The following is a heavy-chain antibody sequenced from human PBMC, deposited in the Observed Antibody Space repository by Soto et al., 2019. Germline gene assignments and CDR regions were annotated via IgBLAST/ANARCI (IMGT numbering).Heavy chain of an antibody. J-gene: IGHJ4*02. D-gene: IGHD6-19*01. Sequence: GGSLRLSCAASGFSFSSYAMHWVRQAPGKGLEWVAVISYDGSNKYYADSVKGRFTISRDNSKTTLYLQMNSLRAEDTAVYYCARPVYISGWILDYWGQGTLVTVSS. V-gene: IGHV3-30-3*01. CDR2: ISYDGSNK. CDR3: ARPVYISGWILDY. CDR1: GFSFSSYA.